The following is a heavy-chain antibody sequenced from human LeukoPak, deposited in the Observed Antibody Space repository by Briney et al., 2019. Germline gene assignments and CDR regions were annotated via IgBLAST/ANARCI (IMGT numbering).Heavy chain of an antibody. CDR2: INPDDSDT. J-gene: IGHJ4*02. CDR1: GYMFTSYW. D-gene: IGHD5-12*01. CDR3: ARRVRSGYDLDY. Sequence: GESLKVSCKGSGYMFTSYWIGWVRQMPGKGLEWMGIINPDDSDTRYSPSFQGQVTISADKSISTAYQQWSSLKASDTAMYYCARRVRSGYDLDYWGQGTLVTVSS. V-gene: IGHV5-51*01.